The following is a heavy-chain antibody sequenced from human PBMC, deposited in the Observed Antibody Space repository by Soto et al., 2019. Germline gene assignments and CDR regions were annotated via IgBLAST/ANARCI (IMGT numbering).Heavy chain of an antibody. CDR1: GGSISSYY. V-gene: IGHV4-59*01. D-gene: IGHD3-22*01. Sequence: SETLSLTCTVSGGSISSYYWSWIRQPPGKGLEWIGYIYYSGSTNYNPSLKSRVTISVDTSKNQFSLKLSSVTAADTAVYYCARDAGYYYDSSGYSFDYWRQRTLVTVSS. CDR2: IYYSGST. J-gene: IGHJ4*02. CDR3: ARDAGYYYDSSGYSFDY.